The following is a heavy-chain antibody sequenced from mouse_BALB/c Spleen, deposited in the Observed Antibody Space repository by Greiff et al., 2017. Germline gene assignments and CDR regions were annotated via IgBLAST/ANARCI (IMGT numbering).Heavy chain of an antibody. D-gene: IGHD2-4*01. CDR3: ARDYDSYYFDY. Sequence: LVKTGASVKISCKASGYSFTGYCMHWVKQSHGKSLEWIGYISCYNGATSYNQKFKGKATFTVDTSSSTAYMQFNSLTSEDSAVYYCARDYDSYYFDYWGQGTTLTVSS. CDR2: ISCYNGAT. V-gene: IGHV1S34*01. CDR1: GYSFTGYC. J-gene: IGHJ2*01.